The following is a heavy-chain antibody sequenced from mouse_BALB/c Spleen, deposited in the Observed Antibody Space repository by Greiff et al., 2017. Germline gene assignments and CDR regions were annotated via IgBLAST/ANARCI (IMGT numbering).Heavy chain of an antibody. D-gene: IGHD2-10*02. CDR1: GFTFSSFG. CDR2: ISSGSSTI. CDR3: ARQYDNYVGYCAMDY. Sequence: EVMLVESGGGLVQPGGSRKLSCAASGFTFSSFGMHWVRQAPEKGLEWVAYISSGSSTIYYADTVKGRFTISRDNPKNTLFLQMTSLRSEDTAMYYCARQYDNYVGYCAMDYWGQGTSVTVSS. V-gene: IGHV5-17*02. J-gene: IGHJ4*01.